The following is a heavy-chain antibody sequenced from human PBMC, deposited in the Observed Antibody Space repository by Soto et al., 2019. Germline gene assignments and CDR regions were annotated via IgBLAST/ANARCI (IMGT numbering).Heavy chain of an antibody. CDR1: GDSLSSNSAA. V-gene: IGHV6-1*01. Sequence: SQTLSLTCAISGDSLSSNSAAWNWIRQSPSRGLEWLGRTYYRSKWYNDYAASVKSRMTINPDTSKNQFSLELNSVTPEDTAVYYCARGSYTSTWYWGQGTLVPVSS. CDR3: ARGSYTSTWY. J-gene: IGHJ4*02. CDR2: TYYRSKWYN. D-gene: IGHD6-13*01.